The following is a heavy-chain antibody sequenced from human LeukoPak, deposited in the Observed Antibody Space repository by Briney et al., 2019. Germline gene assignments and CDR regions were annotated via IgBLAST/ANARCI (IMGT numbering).Heavy chain of an antibody. CDR3: ARPMNDCSSTSCTNGGFDY. Sequence: ASVKVSCKVSGYTLTELSMHWVRQAPGKGLEWMGGFHPEDGETIYAQKFQGRVTMTEDTSTDTAYMELSSLRSEDTAVYYCARPMNDCSSTSCTNGGFDYWGQGTLVTVSS. CDR1: GYTLTELS. CDR2: FHPEDGET. J-gene: IGHJ4*02. D-gene: IGHD2-2*01. V-gene: IGHV1-24*01.